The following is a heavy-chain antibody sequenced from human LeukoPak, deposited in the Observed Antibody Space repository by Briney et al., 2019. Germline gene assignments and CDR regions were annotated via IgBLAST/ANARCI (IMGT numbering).Heavy chain of an antibody. CDR1: GFTFSSYS. D-gene: IGHD3-22*01. CDR2: ISSSSSYI. CDR3: ARDRGSGYYDSSGYPFDY. V-gene: IGHV3-21*01. Sequence: GGSLRLSCAASGFTFSSYSMNWVRQAPGKGLEWVSSISSSSSYIYYADSVKGRFTISRDNAKNSLYLQMNSLRAEDTAVYYCARDRGSGYYDSSGYPFDYWGQGTLVTVSS. J-gene: IGHJ4*02.